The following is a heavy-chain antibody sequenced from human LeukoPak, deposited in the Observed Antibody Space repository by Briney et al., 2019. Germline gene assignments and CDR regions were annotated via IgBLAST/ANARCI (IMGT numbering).Heavy chain of an antibody. CDR2: IYYSGST. J-gene: IGHJ4*02. CDR3: ARENYGYYGSGSYFEY. V-gene: IGHV4-59*01. CDR1: GGSISSYY. D-gene: IGHD3-10*01. Sequence: SETLSLTCTVSGGSISSYYWSWIRQPPGKGLEWIGYIYYSGSTNYNPSLKSRVTISVDTSKNQFSLKLSSVTAADTAVYYCARENYGYYGSGSYFEYWGQGTLVTVSS.